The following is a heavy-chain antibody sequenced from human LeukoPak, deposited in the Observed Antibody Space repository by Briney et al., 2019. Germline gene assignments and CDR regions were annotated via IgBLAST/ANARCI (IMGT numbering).Heavy chain of an antibody. V-gene: IGHV4-59*01. CDR1: GDSIINYY. J-gene: IGHJ4*02. Sequence: ASETLSLTCTVSGDSIINYYGSWIRQSPGEELEWIGYMYNRGSTIYNPSLKSRVTISTDTSKNQFSLRLTSVTAADTAVYYCARAEKAVTGTLDSWGPGTLITVSS. D-gene: IGHD6-19*01. CDR3: ARAEKAVTGTLDS. CDR2: MYNRGST.